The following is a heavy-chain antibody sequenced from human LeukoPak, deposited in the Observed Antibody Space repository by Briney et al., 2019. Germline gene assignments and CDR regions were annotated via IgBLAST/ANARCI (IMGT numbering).Heavy chain of an antibody. D-gene: IGHD3-10*01. CDR1: GFTVSSYY. V-gene: IGHV3-53*01. J-gene: IGHJ3*02. CDR3: ARVVVTMVRGVIITDAFDI. Sequence: GGSLRLSCAASGFTVSSYYMSWVRQAPGKGLEWVSVIYSGGSTYYADSVKGRFTISRDNSKNTLYLQMNSLRAEDTAVYYCARVVVTMVRGVIITDAFDIWGQGTMVTVSS. CDR2: IYSGGST.